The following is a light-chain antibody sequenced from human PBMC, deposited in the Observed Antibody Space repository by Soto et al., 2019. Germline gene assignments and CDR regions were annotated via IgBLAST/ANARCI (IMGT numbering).Light chain of an antibody. J-gene: IGKJ3*01. Sequence: EIVLTQSPGTLSLSPGVRATLTCRASQSVTSSYLAWYQQKPGQAPRLLMYGASSRATGIPDRFSGSGSGTDFTLTISRLEPEDFAVYYCQQYGSSPLTFGPGTKVDIK. CDR2: GAS. V-gene: IGKV3-20*01. CDR3: QQYGSSPLT. CDR1: QSVTSSY.